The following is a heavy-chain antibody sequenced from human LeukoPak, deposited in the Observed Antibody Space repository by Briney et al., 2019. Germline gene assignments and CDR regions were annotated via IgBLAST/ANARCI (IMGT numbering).Heavy chain of an antibody. CDR2: ISSSSSSYI. CDR3: ARDTSGWSQTTYYFDY. V-gene: IGHV3-21*01. J-gene: IGHJ4*02. Sequence: GGSLRLSCAAPGFTFSSYSMNWVRQAPGKGLEWVSSISSSSSSYIYYADSVKGRFTISRDNAKNSLYLQMNSLRAEDTAVYYCARDTSGWSQTTYYFDYWGQGTLVTVSS. CDR1: GFTFSSYS. D-gene: IGHD6-19*01.